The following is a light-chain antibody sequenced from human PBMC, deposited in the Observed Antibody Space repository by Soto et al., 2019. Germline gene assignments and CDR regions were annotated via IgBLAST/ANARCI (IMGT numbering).Light chain of an antibody. Sequence: QSVLTQPASVSGSPGQSITISCTGTSSDVGAYNYVSWYQHHPGKAPKFLIYEVNNRPSGVSGRFSGSKSGNTASLAISGPQPDDEADYHCSSDTTSTTLVCGGGTKVTVL. CDR1: SSDVGAYNY. J-gene: IGLJ3*02. CDR2: EVN. CDR3: SSDTTSTTLV. V-gene: IGLV2-14*01.